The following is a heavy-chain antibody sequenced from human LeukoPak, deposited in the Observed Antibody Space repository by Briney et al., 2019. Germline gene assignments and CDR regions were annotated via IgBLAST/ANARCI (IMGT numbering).Heavy chain of an antibody. J-gene: IGHJ4*02. V-gene: IGHV3-23*01. Sequence: GGSLRLSCAASGFAFSSYAMSWVRQAPGKGLEWVSAISGSGGSTYYADSVKGRFTISRDNSKNTLYLQMNSLRAEDTAVYYCAKCLYYDILTGPHPSDYWGQGTLVTVSS. CDR2: ISGSGGST. CDR3: AKCLYYDILTGPHPSDY. CDR1: GFAFSSYA. D-gene: IGHD3-9*01.